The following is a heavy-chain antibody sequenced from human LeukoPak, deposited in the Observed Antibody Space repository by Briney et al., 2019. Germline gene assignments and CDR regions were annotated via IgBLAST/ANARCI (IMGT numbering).Heavy chain of an antibody. CDR2: INTYNGNT. CDR1: GYTFTNYG. J-gene: IGHJ5*02. V-gene: IGHV1-18*04. D-gene: IGHD7-27*01. CDR3: ARNSPRDVAGRQFLPGVLSLLSQCDNCFDP. Sequence: GASVKVSCKASGYTFTNYGISWVRQAPGQGLEWRRWINTYNGNTNYAQKFQGRVTMTTDTSTSTAYMELRSLRSDDTAVYYCARNSPRDVAGRQFLPGVLSLLSQCDNCFDPWGQGTLVSVSS.